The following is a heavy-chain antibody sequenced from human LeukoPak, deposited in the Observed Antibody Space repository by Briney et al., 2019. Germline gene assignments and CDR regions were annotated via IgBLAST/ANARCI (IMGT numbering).Heavy chain of an antibody. V-gene: IGHV4-61*01. CDR2: IYNGVNT. D-gene: IGHD1-26*01. CDR3: ARSRAFNSGAFDP. CDR1: GASVGSASY. J-gene: IGHJ5*02. Sequence: SETLSLTCTVSGASVGSASYWTWIRQPPGRGVEWIAHIYNGVNTNYNPSLKSRVTISVDTSKNQFSLRLNSVTAADTAVYYCARSRAFNSGAFDPWGQGSLVTVSS.